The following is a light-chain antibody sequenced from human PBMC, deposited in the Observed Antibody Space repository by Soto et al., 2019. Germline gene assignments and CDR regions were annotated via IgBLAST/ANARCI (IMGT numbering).Light chain of an antibody. Sequence: QSVLTQPASVSGSPGQSITISCADVGYNDFVSWYQQHPDKAPKLMIYDVSHRPSGVSNRFSGSKSGNTASLTISGLQADDEADYYCSSYTSGVVFGGGTKVTVL. J-gene: IGLJ2*01. CDR1: VGYNDF. V-gene: IGLV2-14*01. CDR3: SSYTSGVV. CDR2: DVS.